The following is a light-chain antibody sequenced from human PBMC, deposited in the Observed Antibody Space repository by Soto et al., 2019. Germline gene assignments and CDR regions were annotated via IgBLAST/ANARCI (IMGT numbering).Light chain of an antibody. V-gene: IGLV1-36*01. J-gene: IGLJ2*01. Sequence: QSVLTQPPSVSDAPRQRGTISCSGSSSNIGNNAVNWYQQLPGKAPKLLIYYDDLLPSGVSDRFSGSKSGTSASLAISGLQSEEEADYYCAAWDDSRNGPVFGGGTKLTVL. CDR2: YDD. CDR3: AAWDDSRNGPV. CDR1: SSNIGNNA.